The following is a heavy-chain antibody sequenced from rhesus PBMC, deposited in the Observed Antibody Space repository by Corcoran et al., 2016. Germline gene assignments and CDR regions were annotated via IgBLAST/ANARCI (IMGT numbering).Heavy chain of an antibody. V-gene: IGHV1-111*02. D-gene: IGHD4-23*01. CDR2: VDPEDGEA. J-gene: IGHJ3*01. Sequence: EVQLVQSGAEVKKPGASVKISCKASGYTFTDYYLHWVRQAPGKGLEWMGRVDPEDGEAIPAQEFQDSATITADTSTATAYMELSSLISEDTSVYYCATGSNYAAFDFWGQGLRVTVSS. CDR1: GYTFTDYY. CDR3: ATGSNYAAFDF.